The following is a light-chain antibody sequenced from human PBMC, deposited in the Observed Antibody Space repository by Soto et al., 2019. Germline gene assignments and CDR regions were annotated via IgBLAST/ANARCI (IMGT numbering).Light chain of an antibody. J-gene: IGKJ1*01. CDR2: GAS. Sequence: DIVMTQTPATQIASPGERVNISCRSSQSVSGNLAWYQQKPGQAPRLLIYGASTRATGIPARFSVSGSGTEFTLTISSLQSEDFAVYYCQQYNNWPLFGQGTKVDIK. V-gene: IGKV3-15*01. CDR3: QQYNNWPL. CDR1: QSVSGN.